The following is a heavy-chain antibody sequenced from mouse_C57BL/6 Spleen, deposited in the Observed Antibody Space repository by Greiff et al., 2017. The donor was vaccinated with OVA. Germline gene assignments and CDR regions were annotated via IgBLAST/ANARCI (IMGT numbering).Heavy chain of an antibody. D-gene: IGHD2-1*01. CDR3: ARGGATLLWGSYFDY. V-gene: IGHV1-80*01. CDR1: GYAFSSYW. J-gene: IGHJ2*01. Sequence: QVQLQQSGAELVKPGASVKISCKASGYAFSSYWMNWVKQRPGKGLEWIGQIYPGDGDTNYNGKFKGKATLTADKSSSTAYMQLSSLTSEDSAVYFCARGGATLLWGSYFDYWGQGTTLTVSS. CDR2: IYPGDGDT.